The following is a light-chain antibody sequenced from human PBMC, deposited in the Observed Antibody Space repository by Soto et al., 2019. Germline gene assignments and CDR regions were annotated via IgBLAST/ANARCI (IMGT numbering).Light chain of an antibody. CDR2: AAS. CDR3: QQSYSTPIT. V-gene: IGKV1-39*01. J-gene: IGKJ5*01. CDR1: QSISSY. Sequence: QMPKYPSSLSASVGERVNLTCRASQSISSYLNWYQQKPGKAPKLLIYAASSLQSGVPSRFSGSGSGTDFTLTISSLQPEDFATYYCQQSYSTPITFGQGSRLAI.